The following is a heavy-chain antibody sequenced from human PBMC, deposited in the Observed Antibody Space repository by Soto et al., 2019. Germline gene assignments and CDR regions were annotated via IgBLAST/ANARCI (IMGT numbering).Heavy chain of an antibody. Sequence: SETLSLTCSVSGGSISTVGHYWTWIRQPPGKGLEWIGSIYHTGSTYYSKSLRSRLTMSVDTSKSQFSLRLSSVAAADTAVYYCARATGTLRSRNCDYWGQGSLVTVSS. D-gene: IGHD1-1*01. CDR3: ARATGTLRSRNCDY. J-gene: IGHJ4*02. CDR2: IYHTGST. CDR1: GGSISTVGHY. V-gene: IGHV4-31*03.